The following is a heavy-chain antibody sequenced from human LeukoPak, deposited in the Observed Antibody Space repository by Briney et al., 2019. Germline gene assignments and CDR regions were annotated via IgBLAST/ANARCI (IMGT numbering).Heavy chain of an antibody. CDR1: GFTFSSYA. D-gene: IGHD1-26*01. Sequence: PGGSLRLSCAASGFTFSSYAMHWVRQAPGQGLEWMGWINPNSGGTNYAQKFQGRVTMTRDTSISTAYMELSRLRSDDTAVYYCARIGWELLDYFDYWGQGTLVTVSS. CDR3: ARIGWELLDYFDY. V-gene: IGHV1-2*02. J-gene: IGHJ4*02. CDR2: INPNSGGT.